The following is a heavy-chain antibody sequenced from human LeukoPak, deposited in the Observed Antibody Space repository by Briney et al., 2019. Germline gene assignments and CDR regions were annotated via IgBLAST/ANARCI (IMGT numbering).Heavy chain of an antibody. CDR3: TADTFESSRYLHDY. D-gene: IGHD3-22*01. V-gene: IGHV3-15*01. CDR1: GFPFSDTW. J-gene: IGHJ4*02. CDR2: IKRKVDDETK. Sequence: GGSLRLSFVTSGFPFSDTWMSWVRQAPGKGLEWVGRIKRKVDDETKNYAAPVRGRFTISRDDSKNTVYLKMDSLRTEDTAVYYCTADTFESSRYLHDYWGQGTLVTVSS.